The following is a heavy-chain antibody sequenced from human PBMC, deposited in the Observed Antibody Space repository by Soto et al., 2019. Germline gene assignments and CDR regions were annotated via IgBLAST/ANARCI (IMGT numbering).Heavy chain of an antibody. J-gene: IGHJ3*02. CDR3: ARDRSAGGNGVYAFDI. Sequence: HPGGSLRLSCAASGFTFSSYSMNWVRQAPGKGLEWVSYISSSSSTIYYADSVKGRFTISRDNAKNSLYLQMNSLRDEDTAVYYCARDRSAGGNGVYAFDIWGQGTMVTVSS. V-gene: IGHV3-48*02. CDR2: ISSSSSTI. CDR1: GFTFSSYS. D-gene: IGHD3-16*01.